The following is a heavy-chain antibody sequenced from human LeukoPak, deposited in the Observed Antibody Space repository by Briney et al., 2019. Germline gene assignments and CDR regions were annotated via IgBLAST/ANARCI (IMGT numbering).Heavy chain of an antibody. CDR2: IIPILGIA. D-gene: IGHD6-13*01. CDR1: GGTFSSYA. Sequence: SVKVSCKASGGTFSSYAISWVRQAPGQGLEWMGRIIPILGIANYAQKFQGRVTITADKSTSTAYMELSSLRSEDTAVYYCARVGRAAAGPTPYYFDYWGQGTLVTVSS. J-gene: IGHJ4*02. V-gene: IGHV1-69*04. CDR3: ARVGRAAAGPTPYYFDY.